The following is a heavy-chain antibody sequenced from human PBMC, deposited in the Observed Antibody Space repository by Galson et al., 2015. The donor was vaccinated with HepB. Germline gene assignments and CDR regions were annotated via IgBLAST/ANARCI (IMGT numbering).Heavy chain of an antibody. Sequence: SLRLSCAASGFTFSSYWMHWVRQAPGKGLVWVSRINSDGSSTSYADSVKGRFTISRDNAKNTLYLQMDSLKTEDTAVYYCTTGRLYYDSSGYVEYFQHWGQGTLVTVSS. CDR1: GFTFSSYW. CDR3: TTGRLYYDSSGYVEYFQH. D-gene: IGHD3-22*01. CDR2: INSDGSST. J-gene: IGHJ1*01. V-gene: IGHV3-74*01.